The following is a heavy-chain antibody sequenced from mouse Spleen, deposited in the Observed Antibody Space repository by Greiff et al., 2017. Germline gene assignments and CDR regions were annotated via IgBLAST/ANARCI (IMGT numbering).Heavy chain of an antibody. Sequence: DVKLVESGGGLVKPGGSLKLSCAASGFTFSSYAMSWVRQTPEKRLEWVATISSGGSYTYYPDSVKGRFTISRDNAKNTLYLQMSSLRSEDTAMYYCARHGSYAMDYWGQGTSVTVSS. CDR2: ISSGGSYT. D-gene: IGHD1-1*02. V-gene: IGHV5-9-3*01. CDR1: GFTFSSYA. CDR3: ARHGSYAMDY. J-gene: IGHJ4*01.